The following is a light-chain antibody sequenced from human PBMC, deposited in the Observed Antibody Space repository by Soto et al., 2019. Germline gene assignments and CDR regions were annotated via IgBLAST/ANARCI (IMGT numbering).Light chain of an antibody. V-gene: IGKV3-15*01. Sequence: EIVMPQSPATLSVSPGERATLSCRAGQGVTTNFAWYQQKSGQSPRLLIYDVSIRATGVPARFSGTGSETDFTLTISGLQSEDSAVYFCQQYNNWPFSFGQGTRLEI. CDR3: QQYNNWPFS. J-gene: IGKJ5*01. CDR2: DVS. CDR1: QGVTTN.